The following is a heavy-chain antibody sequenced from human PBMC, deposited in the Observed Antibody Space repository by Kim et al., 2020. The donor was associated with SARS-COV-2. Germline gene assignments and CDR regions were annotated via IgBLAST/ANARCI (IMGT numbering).Heavy chain of an antibody. J-gene: IGHJ4*02. V-gene: IGHV3-23*01. Sequence: DSVKGRFTISRDDSKNPLHLQMNSLRAEDTAVYYCAKASSRGAYLTYFDYWGPGTLVTVSS. D-gene: IGHD1-26*01. CDR3: AKASSRGAYLTYFDY.